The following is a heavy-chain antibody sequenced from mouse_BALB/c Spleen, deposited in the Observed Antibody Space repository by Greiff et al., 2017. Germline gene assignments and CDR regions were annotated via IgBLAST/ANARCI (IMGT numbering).Heavy chain of an antibody. V-gene: IGHV1-4*01. Sequence: QVQLQQSGAELARPGASVKMSCKASGYTFTSYTMHWVKQRPGQGLEWIGYINPSSGYTNYNQKFKDKATLTADKSSSTAYMQLSSLTSEDSAVYYCARDPRHLPSMDYWGQGTSVTVSS. CDR1: GYTFTSYT. CDR2: INPSSGYT. J-gene: IGHJ4*01. CDR3: ARDPRHLPSMDY. D-gene: IGHD5-5*01.